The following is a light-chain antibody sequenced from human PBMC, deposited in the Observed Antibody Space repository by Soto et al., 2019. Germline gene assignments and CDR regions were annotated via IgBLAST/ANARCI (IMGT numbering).Light chain of an antibody. J-gene: IGLJ3*02. CDR2: EVN. Sequence: QSVLTQPPSASGSPGQSVTISCTGTSSDVGGYNYVSWYQQHPGKAPKLMISEVNKRPSGVPDRFSGSKSGNTASLTVSWLQAEDEADYYCCSYAHTSRVFGGGTKLTVL. V-gene: IGLV2-8*01. CDR1: SSDVGGYNY. CDR3: CSYAHTSRV.